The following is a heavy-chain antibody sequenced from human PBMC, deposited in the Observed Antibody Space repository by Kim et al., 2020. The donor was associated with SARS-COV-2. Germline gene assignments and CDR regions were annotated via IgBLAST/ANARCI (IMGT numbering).Heavy chain of an antibody. Sequence: GEERKSEGKGEGERGRREGRGGGGERTGKGGEGMGIIYPGDSDTRYSPSFQGQVTISADKSISTAYLQWSSLKTSDTAMYYCAGTRDGYNLDYWGQGTLVTVSS. J-gene: IGHJ4*02. V-gene: IGHV5-51*01. D-gene: IGHD5-12*01. CDR2: IYPGDSDT. CDR1: GERGRREG. CDR3: AGTRDGYNLDY.